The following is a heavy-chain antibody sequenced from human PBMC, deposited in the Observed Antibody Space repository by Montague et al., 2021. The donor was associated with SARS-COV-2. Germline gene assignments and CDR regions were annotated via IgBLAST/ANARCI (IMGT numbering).Heavy chain of an antibody. V-gene: IGHV3-7*01. CDR1: GFTFSSYW. J-gene: IGHJ4*02. Sequence: SLRLSCAASGFTFSSYWMSWVRQAPGKGLEWVANIKQDGSEKYYVDSVKGRFTISRDNAKNSLYLQMNSLRAEDTAVYYCARDHRQVWFGAPVMERYFDHWGQGTLVTVSS. D-gene: IGHD3-10*01. CDR2: IKQDGSEK. CDR3: ARDHRQVWFGAPVMERYFDH.